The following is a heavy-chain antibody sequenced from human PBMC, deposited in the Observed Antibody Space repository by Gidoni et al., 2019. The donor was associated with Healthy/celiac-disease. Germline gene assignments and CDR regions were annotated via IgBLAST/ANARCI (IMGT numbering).Heavy chain of an antibody. CDR1: GVTLSRYA. V-gene: IGHV3-23*04. J-gene: IGHJ4*02. CDR3: AKDKYYGSGSYQDY. D-gene: IGHD3-10*01. CDR2: ISGSGGST. Sequence: EVQLVESGGGLVQAGGSLRRSCAASGVTLSRYAMTWVRQAPGKGREWVSAISGSGGSTHYADSVKGRFTISRDNSKNTLYLQMNSLRAEDTAVYYCAKDKYYGSGSYQDYWGQGTLVTVSS.